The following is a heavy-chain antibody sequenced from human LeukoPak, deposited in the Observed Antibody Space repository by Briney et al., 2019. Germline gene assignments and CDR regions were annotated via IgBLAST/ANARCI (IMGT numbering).Heavy chain of an antibody. Sequence: GGSLTLSCAASVFAFSSYAMSWLREAIGKGREWVSAISGSGGSTYYADSVKGRFTISRDNSKNTLYLQMNSLRAEETAVYYCADRPRDYVQRYWGQGTVVTVSS. CDR2: ISGSGGST. CDR1: VFAFSSYA. V-gene: IGHV3-23*01. D-gene: IGHD4-17*01. CDR3: ADRPRDYVQRY. J-gene: IGHJ4*02.